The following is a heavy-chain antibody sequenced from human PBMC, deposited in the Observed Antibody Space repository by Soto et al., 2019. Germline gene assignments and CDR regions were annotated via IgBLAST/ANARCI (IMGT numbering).Heavy chain of an antibody. CDR2: ISGSGGST. D-gene: IGHD3-22*01. J-gene: IGHJ4*02. V-gene: IGHV3-23*01. CDR1: GFTFSSYA. Sequence: GGSLRLSCAASGFTFSSYAMSWVRQAPGKGLEWVSAISGSGGSTYYADSVKGRFTISRDNSKNTLYLQMNSLRAEDTAVYYCAKVGYYDSSGPKDYRGQGTLVTVSS. CDR3: AKVGYYDSSGPKDY.